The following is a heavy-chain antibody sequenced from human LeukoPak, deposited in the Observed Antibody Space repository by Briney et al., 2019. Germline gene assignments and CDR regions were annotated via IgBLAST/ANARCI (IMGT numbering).Heavy chain of an antibody. CDR2: INHSGST. D-gene: IGHD3-16*02. Sequence: SETLSLTCAVYGGSFSGYYWSWIRQPPGKGLEWIGEINHSGSTNYNPSLKSRVTISVDTSKNQFSLKLSSVTAADTAVYYCARGGYYDYVWGSYRYSLDAFDIWGQGTMVTVSS. J-gene: IGHJ3*02. CDR3: ARGGYYDYVWGSYRYSLDAFDI. CDR1: GGSFSGYY. V-gene: IGHV4-34*01.